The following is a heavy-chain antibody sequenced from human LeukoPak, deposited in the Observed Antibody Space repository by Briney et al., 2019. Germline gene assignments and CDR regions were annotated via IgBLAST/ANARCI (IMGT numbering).Heavy chain of an antibody. J-gene: IGHJ3*02. Sequence: SVKVSCKASGYTFTGYYMHWVRQAPGQGLEWMGWINPNSGGTNYAQKFQGRVTMTRDTSISTAYMELSRLRSDDTAVYYCARAVATRDAFDIWGQGTMVTVSS. CDR1: GYTFTGYY. V-gene: IGHV1-2*02. CDR2: INPNSGGT. D-gene: IGHD5-12*01. CDR3: ARAVATRDAFDI.